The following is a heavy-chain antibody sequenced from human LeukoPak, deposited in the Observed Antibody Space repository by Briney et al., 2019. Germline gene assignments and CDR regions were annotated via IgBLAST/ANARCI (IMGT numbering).Heavy chain of an antibody. Sequence: PGGSLRLSCATSGFTFSSYAMSWVRQAPGKGLEWVSTVSGGGGSTWYADSVKGRFTISRDNSNNTLYLQMNSLRAEDTAVYYCATYVRGDFDYWGQGTLVTVSS. J-gene: IGHJ4*02. CDR3: ATYVRGDFDY. V-gene: IGHV3-23*01. CDR1: GFTFSSYA. D-gene: IGHD3-10*02. CDR2: VSGGGGST.